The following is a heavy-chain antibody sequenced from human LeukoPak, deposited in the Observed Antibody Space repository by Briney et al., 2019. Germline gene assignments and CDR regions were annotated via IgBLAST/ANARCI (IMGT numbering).Heavy chain of an antibody. CDR2: ISGSGGST. CDR1: GLSITSYS. V-gene: IGHV3-23*01. Sequence: PGGSLRLSCAASGLSITSYSMNWVRQAPGKGLEWVSVISGSGGSTYYADSVKGRFTISRDNSKNTLYLQMNSLRAEDTAVYYCAKDVSFDYWGQGTLVTVSS. J-gene: IGHJ4*02. D-gene: IGHD5/OR15-5a*01. CDR3: AKDVSFDY.